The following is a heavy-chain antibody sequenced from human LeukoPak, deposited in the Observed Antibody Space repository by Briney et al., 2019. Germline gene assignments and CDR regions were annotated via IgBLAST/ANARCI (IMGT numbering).Heavy chain of an antibody. D-gene: IGHD2-15*01. CDR2: INHSGST. V-gene: IGHV4-34*01. J-gene: IGHJ4*02. CDR3: ARGSKTPGDIVVVVAKGGFDY. Sequence: SETLSLTCAVYGGSFSGYYWSWIRQPPGKGLEWIGEINHSGSTNYNPSLTSRVTISVDTSKNHFSLKLSSVTAADTAVYYCARGSKTPGDIVVVVAKGGFDYWGQGTLVTVSS. CDR1: GGSFSGYY.